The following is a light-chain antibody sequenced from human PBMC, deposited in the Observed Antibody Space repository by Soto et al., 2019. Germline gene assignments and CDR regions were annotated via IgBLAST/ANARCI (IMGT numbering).Light chain of an antibody. CDR2: DVT. J-gene: IGLJ1*01. CDR1: SSDVGGYNY. V-gene: IGLV2-14*03. Sequence: QSVLCQPSSVSASPGQSIPISCTGTSSDVGGYNYVSWYQQHPGKAPKLMIYDVTNRPSGVSNRFSGSKSGNTASLTISGLQAEDEADYYCSSFTSSSTLYVFGTGTKVTVL. CDR3: SSFTSSSTLYV.